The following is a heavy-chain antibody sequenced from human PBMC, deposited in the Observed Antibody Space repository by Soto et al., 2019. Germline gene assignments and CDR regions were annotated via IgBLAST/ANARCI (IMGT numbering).Heavy chain of an antibody. D-gene: IGHD3-9*01. Sequence: ASVKVSCKASGYTFTGHYIHWVRQAPGQGLEWMGWVYPNTGGTNYAQRFQGRVTMTRDTSISTAYMELSRLRSDDTAVYYCARDSHYDILTGYSRNAFDIWGQGTMVTVSS. J-gene: IGHJ3*02. CDR1: GYTFTGHY. CDR2: VYPNTGGT. CDR3: ARDSHYDILTGYSRNAFDI. V-gene: IGHV1-2*02.